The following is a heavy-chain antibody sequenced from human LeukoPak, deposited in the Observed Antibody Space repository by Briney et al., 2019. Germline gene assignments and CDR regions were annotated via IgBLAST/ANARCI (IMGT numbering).Heavy chain of an antibody. CDR3: ATPGYSSGWYYY. D-gene: IGHD6-19*01. CDR1: GFTFSSFW. CDR2: IDSDGSST. V-gene: IGHV3-74*01. J-gene: IGHJ4*02. Sequence: GGSLRLSCAASGFTFSSFWMHWVRQAPGKGLVWVSRIDSDGSSTSYADSVKGRFTISRDNAKNTLYLQMNSLRAEDTAVYYCATPGYSSGWYYYWGQGTLVTVSS.